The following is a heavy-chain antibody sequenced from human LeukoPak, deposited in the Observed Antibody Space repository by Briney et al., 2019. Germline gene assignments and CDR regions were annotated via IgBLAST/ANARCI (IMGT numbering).Heavy chain of an antibody. CDR2: INSDGSST. Sequence: GGSLRLSCAASGFTFSSYWMHWVRQAPGKGLVWVSRINSDGSSTSYADSVKGRFTISRDNAKNTLYLQMNSLRAEDTAVYYCARDLRLWFGESPFDYWGQGTLVTVSX. CDR1: GFTFSSYW. CDR3: ARDLRLWFGESPFDY. V-gene: IGHV3-74*01. J-gene: IGHJ4*02. D-gene: IGHD3-10*01.